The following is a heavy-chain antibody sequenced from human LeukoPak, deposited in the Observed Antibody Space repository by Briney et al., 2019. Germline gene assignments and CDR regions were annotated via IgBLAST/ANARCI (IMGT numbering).Heavy chain of an antibody. D-gene: IGHD2-2*01. Sequence: ASVKVSCKASGYTFTGYHIHWVRQAPGQGLEWMGWINPNSGGTNYAQKFQGRVTMTRDTSISTAYMELTSLRSEDTAVYYCAREYQLLGTVYNYFDPWGQGTLVTVSS. CDR2: INPNSGGT. CDR3: AREYQLLGTVYNYFDP. CDR1: GYTFTGYH. V-gene: IGHV1-2*02. J-gene: IGHJ5*02.